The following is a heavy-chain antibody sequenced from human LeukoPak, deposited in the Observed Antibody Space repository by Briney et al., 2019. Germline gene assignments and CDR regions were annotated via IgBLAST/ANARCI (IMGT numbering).Heavy chain of an antibody. D-gene: IGHD6-19*01. J-gene: IGHJ6*02. CDR2: ISSSSSTI. V-gene: IGHV3-48*01. Sequence: GGSLRLSCAASGFTFSSYSMTWVRQAPGKGLEWVSYISSSSSTIYYADSVRGRFTISRDNAMNSLYLQMNSLRAEDTAVYYCARDGSSDGSGWYRYYYYYGMDVWGQGTTVTVSS. CDR1: GFTFSSYS. CDR3: ARDGSSDGSGWYRYYYYYGMDV.